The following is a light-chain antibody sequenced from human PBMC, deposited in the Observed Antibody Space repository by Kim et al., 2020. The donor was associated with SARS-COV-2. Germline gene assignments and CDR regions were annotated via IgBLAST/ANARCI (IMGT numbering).Light chain of an antibody. Sequence: ASGSPGQSVTCSCIGIYTYISCYQRHPGKTPKLLIYDVNKRPSGVPDRFSGSKSANTASLTVSGLQADDEADYYCSSFAASNILLFGGGTQLTVL. CDR1: GIYTY. J-gene: IGLJ2*01. V-gene: IGLV2-8*01. CDR2: DVN. CDR3: SSFAASNILL.